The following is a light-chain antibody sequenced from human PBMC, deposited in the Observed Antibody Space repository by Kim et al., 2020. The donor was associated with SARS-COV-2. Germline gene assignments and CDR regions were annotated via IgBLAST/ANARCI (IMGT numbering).Light chain of an antibody. V-gene: IGLV3-19*01. CDR2: GRN. Sequence: SYELTQDPAVSVALGQTVRITCQGDSLRNYYASWYQQKPRQAPVVVIYGRNDRPSGIPDRFSGSNSGNTASLTITGAQAEDEANYYCNSRDSSGNHLVFG. CDR1: SLRNYY. J-gene: IGLJ3*02. CDR3: NSRDSSGNHLV.